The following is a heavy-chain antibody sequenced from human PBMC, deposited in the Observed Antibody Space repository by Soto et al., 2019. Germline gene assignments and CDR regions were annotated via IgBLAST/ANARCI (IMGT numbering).Heavy chain of an antibody. D-gene: IGHD3-22*01. J-gene: IGHJ4*02. CDR3: ARAPLYYYDSSGYYTKSDYFAD. V-gene: IGHV4-34*01. Sequence: ASQTLSLTCAVYGGSFSGYYWSWIRQPTGKGRESIGEINRSGSTNYNPHLKSRVTISVDTAKNQFSLNLSSVTAGAAAVYYCARAPLYYYDSSGYYTKSDYFADGGQGSLVTVSA. CDR1: GGSFSGYY. CDR2: INRSGST.